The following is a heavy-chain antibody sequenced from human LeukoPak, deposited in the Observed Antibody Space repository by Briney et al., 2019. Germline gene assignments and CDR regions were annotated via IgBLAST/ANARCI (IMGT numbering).Heavy chain of an antibody. V-gene: IGHV1-2*02. CDR1: GYSFTDYY. J-gene: IGHJ6*04. CDR2: INPNSGGT. D-gene: IGHD2-21*02. Sequence: ASVKVSCKTSGYSFTDYYMHWVRQAPGQGLEWMGWINPNSGGTNFAQRFQDRVTMTRDTSISTAYMELSRLRSDDTAVYYCARDNREVRGGDCFDVWGKGTTVTVSS. CDR3: ARDNREVRGGDCFDV.